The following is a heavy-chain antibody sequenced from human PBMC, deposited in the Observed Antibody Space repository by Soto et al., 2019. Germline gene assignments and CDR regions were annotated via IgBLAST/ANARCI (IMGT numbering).Heavy chain of an antibody. CDR3: AKDKRVGYYDSSGYSYFDY. CDR1: GFTFSSYA. D-gene: IGHD3-22*01. J-gene: IGHJ4*02. CDR2: ISGSGGST. Sequence: GGSLRLSCAASGFTFSSYAMSWVRQAPGKGLEWVSAISGSGGSTYYADSVKGRFTISRDNSKNTLYLQMNSLRAEDTAVYYCAKDKRVGYYDSSGYSYFDYWGQGTLVTVS. V-gene: IGHV3-23*01.